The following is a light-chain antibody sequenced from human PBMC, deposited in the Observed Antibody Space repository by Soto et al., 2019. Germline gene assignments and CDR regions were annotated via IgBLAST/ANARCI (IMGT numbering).Light chain of an antibody. V-gene: IGKV3-11*01. CDR1: QSVTN. Sequence: EIVLTQSPATLSLSPGERATLSCRARQSVTNLAWYQHKPGQAPRLLIYHASSRATGIPARFSGSGSGTDCTLTISRLEPEDLAVYYWQQYSSWLRTFGGGTKVEIK. CDR3: QQYSSWLRT. CDR2: HAS. J-gene: IGKJ4*01.